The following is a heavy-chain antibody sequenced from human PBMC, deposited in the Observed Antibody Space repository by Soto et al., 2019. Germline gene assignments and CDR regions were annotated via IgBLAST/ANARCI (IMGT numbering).Heavy chain of an antibody. V-gene: IGHV4-61*01. CDR2: IYYSGST. Sequence: SETLSLTCTVSGGSVSSGSYYWSWIRQSPGKGLEWIGYIYYSGSTNYNPSLKSRVTISVDTSKNQFSLKLSSVTAADTAVYYCARASGSYNFFDYWGQGTLVTVSS. D-gene: IGHD1-26*01. J-gene: IGHJ4*02. CDR1: GGSVSSGSYY. CDR3: ARASGSYNFFDY.